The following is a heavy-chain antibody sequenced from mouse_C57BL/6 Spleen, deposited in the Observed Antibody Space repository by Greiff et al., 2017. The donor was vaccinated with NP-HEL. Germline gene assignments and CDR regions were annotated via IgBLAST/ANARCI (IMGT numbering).Heavy chain of an antibody. J-gene: IGHJ2*01. CDR1: GFNIKDYY. D-gene: IGHD1-1*01. V-gene: IGHV14-1*01. CDR2: IDPEDGDT. CDR3: TTSYGRGFDY. Sequence: VQLQQSGAELVRPGASVKLSCTASGFNIKDYYMHWVKQRPEQGLEWIGRIDPEDGDTEYAPKFQGKGTMTADTSSNTAYLQLSSLTSEDTAVYYCTTSYGRGFDYWGQGTTLTVSS.